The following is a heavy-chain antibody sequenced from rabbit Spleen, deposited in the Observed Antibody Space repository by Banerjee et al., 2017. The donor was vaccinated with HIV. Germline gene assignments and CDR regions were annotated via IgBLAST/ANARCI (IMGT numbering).Heavy chain of an antibody. Sequence: QEQLEESGGDLVKPEGSLTLTCTASGFSFSYSYWICWVRQAPGKGLEWIACIYVGSGGGTKYASWAKGRFTISKTSSTTVTLQLTSLTVADTATYFCARDAGSGAYIDGYFNLWGPGTLVTVS. CDR1: GFSFSYSYW. V-gene: IGHV1S45*01. J-gene: IGHJ4*01. CDR2: IYVGSGGGT. D-gene: IGHD8-1*01. CDR3: ARDAGSGAYIDGYFNL.